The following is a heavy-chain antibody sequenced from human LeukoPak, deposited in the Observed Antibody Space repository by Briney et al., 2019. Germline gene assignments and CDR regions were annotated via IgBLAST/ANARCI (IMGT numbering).Heavy chain of an antibody. D-gene: IGHD3-22*01. CDR1: GYSFTSYW. CDR3: AVTLTYYYDSSGSIDY. CDR2: IYPGDSDT. V-gene: IGHV5-51*01. J-gene: IGHJ4*02. Sequence: GESLKISCKGSGYSFTSYWIGWVRQMPGKGLEWMGIIYPGDSDTRYCPSFQGQVTISADKSISTAYLQWSSLKASDTAMYYCAVTLTYYYDSSGSIDYWGQGTLVTVSS.